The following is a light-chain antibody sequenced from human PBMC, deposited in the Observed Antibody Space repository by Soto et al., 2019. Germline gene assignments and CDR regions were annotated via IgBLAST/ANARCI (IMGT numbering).Light chain of an antibody. CDR2: DFT. V-gene: IGLV2-14*03. CDR1: SRDVTDSDS. J-gene: IGLJ1*01. CDR3: VSYTNPGTYV. Sequence: QSAPTQPASVSGSPGQSVTISCAGASRDVTDSDSVSWYQHRPGEAPELKILDFTYRPSGVSDRFSGSLSTNTASLTISGLQVEDEGDYYCVSYTNPGTYVFGPGTKVTVL.